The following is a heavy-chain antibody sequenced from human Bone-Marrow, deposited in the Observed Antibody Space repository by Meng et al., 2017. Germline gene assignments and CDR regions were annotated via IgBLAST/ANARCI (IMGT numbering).Heavy chain of an antibody. CDR3: ARWLAAAGAPLGYYYYGMDV. D-gene: IGHD6-13*01. Sequence: SVKVSCKASGGTFSSYAISWVRQAPGQGLEWMGGIIPIFGTANYAQKFQGRVTITTDESTSTAYMELSSLRSEDTAVYYCARWLAAAGAPLGYYYYGMDVWGQGTMVTVSS. J-gene: IGHJ6*02. V-gene: IGHV1-69*05. CDR2: IIPIFGTA. CDR1: GGTFSSYA.